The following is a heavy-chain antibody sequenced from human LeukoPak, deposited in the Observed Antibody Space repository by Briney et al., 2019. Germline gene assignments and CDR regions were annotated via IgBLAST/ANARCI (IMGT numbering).Heavy chain of an antibody. J-gene: IGHJ4*02. Sequence: GGSLRLSCAASGFTFSTSAMGWVREAPGKGVEWVSSIKGGGGDPFYADSVKGRFTISRDSSKNTLFLQLNSLRADDSAVYYCAKGGNGFNPFYWWVEGTLVTVSS. D-gene: IGHD5-24*01. V-gene: IGHV3-23*01. CDR2: IKGGGGDP. CDR3: AKGGNGFNPFYW. CDR1: GFTFSTSA.